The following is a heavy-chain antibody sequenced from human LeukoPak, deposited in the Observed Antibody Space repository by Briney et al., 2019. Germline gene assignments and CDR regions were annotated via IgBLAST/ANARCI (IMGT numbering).Heavy chain of an antibody. V-gene: IGHV3-21*01. J-gene: IGHJ6*03. CDR1: GFTFSSYS. CDR3: ARHREYYYYMDV. Sequence: GGSLRLSCAASGFTFSSYSMDWVRQAPGKGLEWVPSISSSSSYIYYADSVKGRFTISRDNAKNSLYRQMNSLRAEDTAVYYCARHREYYYYMDVWGKGTTVTVSS. CDR2: ISSSSSYI.